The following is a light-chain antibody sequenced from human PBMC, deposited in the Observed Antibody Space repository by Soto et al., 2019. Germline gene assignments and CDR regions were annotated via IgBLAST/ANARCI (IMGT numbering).Light chain of an antibody. V-gene: IGLV2-14*01. CDR3: SSYTGSGSWV. CDR2: EFT. Sequence: QPVLTQPASVSGSPGQSITISCTATSSDLGDYNYISWFQHHPNKVPKLMIYEFTNRPSGVSNRFSGSKSGNTASLTISGLQAEDEADYYCSSYTGSGSWVFGGGTKLTVL. J-gene: IGLJ3*02. CDR1: SSDLGDYNY.